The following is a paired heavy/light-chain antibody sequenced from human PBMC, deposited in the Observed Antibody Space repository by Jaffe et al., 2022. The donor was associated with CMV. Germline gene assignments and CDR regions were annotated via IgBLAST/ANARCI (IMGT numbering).Heavy chain of an antibody. V-gene: IGHV4-59*01. CDR2: IYSSGST. CDR3: ARVRGNPYYFDY. D-gene: IGHD6-13*01. Sequence: QVQLQESGPGLVKPSETLSLTCTVSGGSISSYYWSWIRQPPGKGLEWIGYIYSSGSTNYNPSLKSRVTISVDTSKNHFSLKLSSVTAADTAVYYCARVRGNPYYFDYWGQGTLVTVSS. J-gene: IGHJ4*02. CDR1: GGSISSYY.
Light chain of an antibody. V-gene: IGKV1-NL1*01. CDR3: QQYYSTPYT. CDR2: AAS. J-gene: IGKJ2*01. CDR1: PGISNS. Sequence: DIQMTQSPSSLSASVGDRVTITCRASPGISNSLAWYQQKPGRAPRLLLYAASRLESGVPSRFSGSGSGTEYTLTISSLQPEDFATYYCQQYYSTPYTFGQGTKLEIK.